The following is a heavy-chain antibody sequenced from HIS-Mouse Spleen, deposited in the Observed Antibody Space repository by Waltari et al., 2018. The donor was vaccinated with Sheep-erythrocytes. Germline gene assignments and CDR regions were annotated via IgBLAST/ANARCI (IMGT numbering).Heavy chain of an antibody. D-gene: IGHD1-26*01. CDR3: ARVASGATFDY. Sequence: EVQLVESGGGLIKPGGSLRLSCAASGFTFSSYSMNWVRQAPGKGLGWVSSIRSSSSYIYYADSVKGRLTISRDNAKNSLYLQMNSLRAEDTAVYYCARVASGATFDYWGQGTLVTVSS. J-gene: IGHJ4*02. CDR1: GFTFSSYS. V-gene: IGHV3-21*01. CDR2: IRSSSSYI.